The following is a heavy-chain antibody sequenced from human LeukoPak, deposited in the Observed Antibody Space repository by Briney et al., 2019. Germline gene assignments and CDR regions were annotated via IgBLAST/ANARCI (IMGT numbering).Heavy chain of an antibody. J-gene: IGHJ4*02. CDR3: ARERLRIFDY. D-gene: IGHD4-17*01. V-gene: IGHV3-9*01. CDR1: GFTFDDYA. CDR2: ISWNSGSI. Sequence: GGSLRLSCAASGFTFDDYAMHWVRQAPGKGLEWVSGISWNSGSIGYADSVKGRFTISRDNAKNTLYLQMNSLRAEDTAVYYCARERLRIFDYWGQGTLVTVSS.